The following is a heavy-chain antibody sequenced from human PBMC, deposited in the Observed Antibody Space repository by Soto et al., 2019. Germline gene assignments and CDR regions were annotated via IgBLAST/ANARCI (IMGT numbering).Heavy chain of an antibody. CDR1: GFTFSSYA. CDR3: AKTANGWFSAFDI. Sequence: EVQLLESGGGLVQPGGSLRLSCAASGFTFSSYAMSWVRQAPGKGLEWVSAISGSGGTTYYADSVKGRFTFSRDHSKNTLYLQMNRLRAEDTAVYYCAKTANGWFSAFDIWGQGTMVTVSS. V-gene: IGHV3-23*01. J-gene: IGHJ3*02. CDR2: ISGSGGTT. D-gene: IGHD6-19*01.